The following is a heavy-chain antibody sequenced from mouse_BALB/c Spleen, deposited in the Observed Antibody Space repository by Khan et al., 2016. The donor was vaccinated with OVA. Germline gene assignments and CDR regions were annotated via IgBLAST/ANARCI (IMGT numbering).Heavy chain of an antibody. Sequence: VQLQESGPGLVAPSQSLSITGTISGFSLTNYGVHWVRQPPGKGLEWLVVIWSDGSTTYNSALKSRLTISKDNSKSQVFLKMNSLQTDDTAVYVCARQPYYHYNIMDYWGQGTSVTVSS. V-gene: IGHV2-6-1*01. CDR1: GFSLTNYG. J-gene: IGHJ4*01. CDR2: IWSDGST. D-gene: IGHD2-10*01. CDR3: ARQPYYHYNIMDY.